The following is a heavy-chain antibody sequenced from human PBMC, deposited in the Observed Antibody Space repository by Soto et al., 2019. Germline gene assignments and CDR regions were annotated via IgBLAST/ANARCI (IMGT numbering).Heavy chain of an antibody. CDR2: IYTSGST. V-gene: IGHV4-4*07. CDR3: ARGGPDGSGCYRIFDC. D-gene: IGHD6-19*01. Sequence: ETLSLTSADSGGCIRSYDWRWIRQPAGKGLEWIGRIYTSGSTNYNPSLKSRVTMSVDTSKNQFSLKLSSVTAADTAVYYCARGGPDGSGCYRIFDCWGQGTLVTVSS. CDR1: GGCIRSYD. J-gene: IGHJ4*02.